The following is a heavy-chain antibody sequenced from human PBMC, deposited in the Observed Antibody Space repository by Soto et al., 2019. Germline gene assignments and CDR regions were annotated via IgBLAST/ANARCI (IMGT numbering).Heavy chain of an antibody. J-gene: IGHJ4*02. V-gene: IGHV4-61*01. CDR1: GGSVSSGSYY. D-gene: IGHD4-4*01. Sequence: SETLSLTCTVSGGSVSSGSYYWSWIRQPPGKGLEWIGYISNSGSTKYNPSLKSRVAISVDTSKNQFSLKLSSVTAADTAVYYCARDGYSNFDYWGQGTLVTVSS. CDR2: ISNSGST. CDR3: ARDGYSNFDY.